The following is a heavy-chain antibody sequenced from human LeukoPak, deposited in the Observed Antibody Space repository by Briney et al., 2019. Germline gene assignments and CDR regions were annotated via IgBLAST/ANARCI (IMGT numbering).Heavy chain of an antibody. V-gene: IGHV3-11*04. J-gene: IGHJ3*02. Sequence: GGSLRLSCAASGFTFSDYYMSWIRQAPGKGLEWVSYISSSGSTIYYADSVKGRFTISRDNAKNSLYLQMNSLRVEDTAVYYCASTGIVVVPTDAFDIWGQGTMVTVSS. D-gene: IGHD3-22*01. CDR2: ISSSGSTI. CDR3: ASTGIVVVPTDAFDI. CDR1: GFTFSDYY.